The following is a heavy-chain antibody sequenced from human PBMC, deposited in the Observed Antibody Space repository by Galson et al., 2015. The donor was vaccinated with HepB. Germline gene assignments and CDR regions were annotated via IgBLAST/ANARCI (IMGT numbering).Heavy chain of an antibody. CDR2: ISHSGSS. CDR1: GGSFSTYY. Sequence: LSLTCAFYGGSFSTYYWSWIRQPPGKGLEWIGEISHSGSSNYNPSLKSRVTISLITSKNQFSLKVSSVTAADTAVYYCARGRRGYPLTYYFDYWGQGTLVTVSS. D-gene: IGHD5-18*01. J-gene: IGHJ4*02. CDR3: ARGRRGYPLTYYFDY. V-gene: IGHV4-34*01.